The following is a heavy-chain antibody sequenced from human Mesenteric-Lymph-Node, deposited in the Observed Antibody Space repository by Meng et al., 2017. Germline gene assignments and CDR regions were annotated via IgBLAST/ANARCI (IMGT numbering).Heavy chain of an antibody. Sequence: VQRGQAGAELKKTGASVKVSCKASGYTFTSFAINWVRQAPGQGLEWVGRINTNTGNPAYAQGFTGRFVFSLDTSVSTAYLQISSLKAEDTAVYYCARESPFDPWGQGTLVTVSS. V-gene: IGHV7-4-1*02. J-gene: IGHJ5*02. CDR3: ARESPFDP. CDR1: GYTFTSFA. CDR2: INTNTGNP.